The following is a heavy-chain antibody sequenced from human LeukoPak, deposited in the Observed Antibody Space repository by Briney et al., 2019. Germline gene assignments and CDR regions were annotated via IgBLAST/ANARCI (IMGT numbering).Heavy chain of an antibody. J-gene: IGHJ4*02. V-gene: IGHV3-30*04. CDR3: ARESYSNYGTFDY. D-gene: IGHD4-11*01. Sequence: GGSQRLSCAASGFTFSSYAMHWVRQAPGKGLEWLAVISYDGNNKYYADSVKGRFTISRDNAKNSLYLQMNSLRAEDTAVYYCARESYSNYGTFDYWGQGTLVTVSS. CDR2: ISYDGNNK. CDR1: GFTFSSYA.